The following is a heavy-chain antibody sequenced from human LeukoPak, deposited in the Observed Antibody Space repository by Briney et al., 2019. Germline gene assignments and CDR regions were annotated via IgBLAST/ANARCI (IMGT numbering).Heavy chain of an antibody. D-gene: IGHD2-21*01. CDR1: GFTFSSYA. J-gene: IGHJ1*01. Sequence: GGSLRLSCAASGFTFSSYAMSWVRQAPGKGLEWVSAISGSGSSTYYADSVKGRFTISRDNSKNTLYLQMNSLRAEDTAVYYCAKIPPMMYCGGDCYEEYFQHWGQGTLVTVSS. CDR3: AKIPPMMYCGGDCYEEYFQH. CDR2: ISGSGSST. V-gene: IGHV3-23*01.